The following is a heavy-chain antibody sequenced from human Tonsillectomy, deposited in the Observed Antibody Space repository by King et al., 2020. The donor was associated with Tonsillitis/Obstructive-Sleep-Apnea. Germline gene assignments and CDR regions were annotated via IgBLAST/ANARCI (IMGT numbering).Heavy chain of an antibody. CDR3: ARQIGGYYDSSGDY. Sequence: QLVQSGAEVKKPGESLRLSCKASGYSFTSYWITWVRQMPGKGLEWMGRIDPSDSYTDYSPSFQGPVTISADKSISTAYLQWSSLKASDTAMYYCARQIGGYYDSSGDYWGQGTLVTVSS. CDR1: GYSFTSYW. CDR2: IDPSDSYT. D-gene: IGHD3-22*01. V-gene: IGHV5-10-1*03. J-gene: IGHJ4*02.